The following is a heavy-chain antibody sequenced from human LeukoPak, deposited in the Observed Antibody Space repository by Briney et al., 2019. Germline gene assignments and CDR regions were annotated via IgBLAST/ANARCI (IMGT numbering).Heavy chain of an antibody. CDR1: GFTFSTSS. D-gene: IGHD1-14*01. V-gene: IGHV3-49*04. Sequence: GGSLRLSCTASGFTFSTSSLNWVRQAPGKGLDWVSFIRSKTYGGTTEYAASVKARFTISRDDSKSIAYLQMNSLKTEDTAVYYCTRVGTPVIENVFNIWAQGKMSTVSS. CDR2: IRSKTYGGTT. CDR3: TRVGTPVIENVFNI. J-gene: IGHJ3*02.